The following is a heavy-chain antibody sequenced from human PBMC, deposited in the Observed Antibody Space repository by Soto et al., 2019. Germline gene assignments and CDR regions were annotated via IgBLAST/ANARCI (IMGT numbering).Heavy chain of an antibody. CDR2: INPRGDRT. CDR1: GYTFSGSY. D-gene: IGHD3-22*01. J-gene: IGHJ4*02. CDR3: ARGLTSSGYYM. Sequence: QVQLVQSGTEVKMPGASVKVSCKGSGYTFSGSYVHWVRQAPGQGLEWMGIINPRGDRTTYAQRFQGRVTVTRDTSTSTVYMEMSRLRVEDTAVYYCARGLTSSGYYMWGQGTLVTVSP. V-gene: IGHV1-46*01.